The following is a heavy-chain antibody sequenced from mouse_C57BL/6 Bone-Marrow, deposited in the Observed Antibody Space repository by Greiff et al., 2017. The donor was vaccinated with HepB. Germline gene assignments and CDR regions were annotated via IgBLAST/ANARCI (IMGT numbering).Heavy chain of an antibody. J-gene: IGHJ4*01. V-gene: IGHV3-8*01. Sequence: EVKLQESGPGLAKPSQTLSLTCSVTGYSITSVYWNWIRKFQGNKLAYMGYISYSGSTYNNPSLKSRISITLDTSKNQYSLQLNSVTTEDTATYYCARAGSSYDYAMDYWGQGTSVTVSS. D-gene: IGHD1-1*01. CDR3: ARAGSSYDYAMDY. CDR2: ISYSGST. CDR1: GYSITSVY.